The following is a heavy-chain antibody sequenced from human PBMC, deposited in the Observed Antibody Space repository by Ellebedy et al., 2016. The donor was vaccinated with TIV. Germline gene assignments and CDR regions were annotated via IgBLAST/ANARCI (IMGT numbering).Heavy chain of an antibody. Sequence: SETLSLXXAVYGGSFSGYYWSWIRQPPGKGLEWIGEINHSGSTNYNPSLKSRVTISVDTSKNQFSLKLSSVTAADTAVYYCARGGRYYDILNGYPRWRGAFDIWGQGTMVTVSS. CDR2: INHSGST. CDR3: ARGGRYYDILNGYPRWRGAFDI. D-gene: IGHD3-9*01. V-gene: IGHV4-34*01. J-gene: IGHJ3*02. CDR1: GGSFSGYY.